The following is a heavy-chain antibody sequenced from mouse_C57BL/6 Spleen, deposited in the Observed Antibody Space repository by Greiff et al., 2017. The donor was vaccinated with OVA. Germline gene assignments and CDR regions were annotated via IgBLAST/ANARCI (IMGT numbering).Heavy chain of an antibody. CDR3: ARPLYGSSYEAMDY. CDR2: IYPGSGST. D-gene: IGHD1-1*01. Sequence: VQLQQPGAELVKPGASVKMSCKASGYTFTSYWITWVKQRPGQGLEWIGDIYPGSGSTNYNEKFKSKATLTVDTSSSTAYMQLSSLTSEDSAVYYCARPLYGSSYEAMDYWGQGTSVTVSS. J-gene: IGHJ4*01. CDR1: GYTFTSYW. V-gene: IGHV1-55*01.